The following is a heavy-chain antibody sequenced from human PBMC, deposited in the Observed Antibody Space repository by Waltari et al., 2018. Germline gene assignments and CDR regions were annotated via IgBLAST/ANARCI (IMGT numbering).Heavy chain of an antibody. V-gene: IGHV1-8*01. CDR3: ARVYYDSSGYYYVEGVFGY. Sequence: QVQLVQSGAEVKKPGASVKVSCKASGYTFTSYDINWVRQATGQGLEWMGWWNLNSGNTGYAQKCQGRVTMTRNTSISTAYMELSSLRSEDTAVYYCARVYYDSSGYYYVEGVFGYWGQGTLVTVSS. CDR2: WNLNSGNT. D-gene: IGHD3-22*01. CDR1: GYTFTSYD. J-gene: IGHJ4*02.